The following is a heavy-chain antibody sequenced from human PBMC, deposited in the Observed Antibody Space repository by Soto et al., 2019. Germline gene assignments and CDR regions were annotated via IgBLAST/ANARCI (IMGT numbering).Heavy chain of an antibody. CDR1: GFTFSNYG. CDR3: AKTGGSSSTWSYPWDS. V-gene: IGHV3-23*01. Sequence: EVQLLDSGGGLVRPGTSLRLSCAASGFTFSNYGMSWVRQAPGKGLGWVSAISGSGSSTYYADSVKGRFTISRDNSRNTLSLQTNCLRVEDTAIYSCAKTGGSSSTWSYPWDSWGQGPLVTVSS. J-gene: IGHJ4*02. D-gene: IGHD6-13*01. CDR2: ISGSGSST.